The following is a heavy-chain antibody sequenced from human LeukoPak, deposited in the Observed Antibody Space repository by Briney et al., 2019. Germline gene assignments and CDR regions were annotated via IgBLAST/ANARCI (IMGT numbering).Heavy chain of an antibody. CDR1: GFTFSSYW. Sequence: GGSLRLSCSASGFTFSSYWMSWVRQAPGKGLEWVANIKQDGSEKYYVDSVKGRFTISRDNAKNSLYLQMNGLGAEDTAVYYCARELNGYGYYFFDYWGPGTLVTVSS. V-gene: IGHV3-7*01. J-gene: IGHJ4*02. D-gene: IGHD3-16*01. CDR3: ARELNGYGYYFFDY. CDR2: IKQDGSEK.